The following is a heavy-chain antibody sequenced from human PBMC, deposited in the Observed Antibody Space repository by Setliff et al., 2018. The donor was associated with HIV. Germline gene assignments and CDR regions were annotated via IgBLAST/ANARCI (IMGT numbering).Heavy chain of an antibody. CDR2: IYHTGSS. CDR3: ARYDSGGYYSLDY. CDR1: GYSIISGDY. J-gene: IGHJ4*02. D-gene: IGHD3-22*01. Sequence: PSETLSLTCRVSGYSIISGDYWGWIRQPPGNGLEWIGSIYHTGSSYYNPSLNDRATISLDTSKNQFSLKLSSVTAADTAVYYCARYDSGGYYSLDYWGQGTLVTVSS. V-gene: IGHV4-38-2*01.